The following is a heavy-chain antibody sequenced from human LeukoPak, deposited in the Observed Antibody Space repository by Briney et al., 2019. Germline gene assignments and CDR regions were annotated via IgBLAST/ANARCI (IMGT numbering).Heavy chain of an antibody. D-gene: IGHD1-26*01. CDR1: GYAFSAYY. CDR2: INPNSGGT. CDR3: ARAQWELRPWSSLDV. V-gene: IGHV1-2*02. Sequence: ASVKVSCKASGYAFSAYYMHWVRQAPGQGLEWMGWINPNSGGTNYAQKFQGRVTMTRDTSISTAYMELSRLRSDDTAVYYCARAQWELRPWSSLDVWGKGTTVTISS. J-gene: IGHJ6*04.